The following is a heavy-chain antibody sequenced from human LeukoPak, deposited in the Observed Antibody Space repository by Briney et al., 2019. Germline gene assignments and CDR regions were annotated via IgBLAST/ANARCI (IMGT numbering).Heavy chain of an antibody. V-gene: IGHV4-31*03. Sequence: SETLSLTCTVSGGSISSGGYHWSWIRQHPGKGLEWIGYIYYSGGTYYNPSLKSRVTISVDTSKNQFSLKLSSVTAADTAVYYCARAALPAYSFDYWGQGTLVTVSS. D-gene: IGHD2-2*01. CDR2: IYYSGGT. CDR1: GGSISSGGYH. CDR3: ARAALPAYSFDY. J-gene: IGHJ4*02.